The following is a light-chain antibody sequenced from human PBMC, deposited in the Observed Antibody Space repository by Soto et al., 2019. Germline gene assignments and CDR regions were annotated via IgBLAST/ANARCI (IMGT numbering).Light chain of an antibody. CDR3: QSFDNGLLAYV. CDR2: EAG. V-gene: IGLV3-21*02. Sequence: NNIGTKSVHWYQRNPGQAPVLVLYEAGDRPSGIPERFSGSNSGNTATLTISRVEAGDEADYYCQSFDNGLLAYVFGTGTKVIVL. CDR1: NIGTKS. J-gene: IGLJ1*01.